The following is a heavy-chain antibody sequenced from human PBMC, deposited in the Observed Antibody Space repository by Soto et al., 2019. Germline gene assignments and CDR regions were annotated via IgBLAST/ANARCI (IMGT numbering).Heavy chain of an antibody. Sequence: TSETLSLTCTVSGDSISGGASFWSWIRQPPGKGLEWIANVYYSGSSYYNPSLKSRLTISVDTTKNQFSLQLKSMTAADTAVYYCAKLSCTSSTCYFPGWFDPWGQGTRVTVSS. J-gene: IGHJ5*02. CDR2: VYYSGSS. CDR1: GDSISGGASF. V-gene: IGHV4-31*03. CDR3: AKLSCTSSTCYFPGWFDP. D-gene: IGHD2-2*01.